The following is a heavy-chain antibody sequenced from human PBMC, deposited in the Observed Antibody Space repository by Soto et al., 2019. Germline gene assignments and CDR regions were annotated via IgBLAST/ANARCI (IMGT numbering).Heavy chain of an antibody. CDR3: ARRGCSSPTCYGTFDP. Sequence: SETLSLTCSVSDGSINSYYWSWIRQSPGKGLEYIGYIYYSGSTNYNPSLKSRVTISVDTSKNQFSLKLTSVTAADTAVYYCARRGCSSPTCYGTFDPWGQGTLVTVSS. D-gene: IGHD2-2*01. CDR1: DGSINSYY. V-gene: IGHV4-59*08. CDR2: IYYSGST. J-gene: IGHJ5*02.